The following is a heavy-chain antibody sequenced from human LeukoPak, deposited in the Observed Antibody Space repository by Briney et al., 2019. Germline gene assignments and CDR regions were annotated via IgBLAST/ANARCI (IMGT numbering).Heavy chain of an antibody. Sequence: GGSLRLSCAVSGFTFSSYSMNWVRQAPGKGLEWVSSISSSSSYIYYADSVKGRFTISRDNAKNSLYLQMNSLRAEDTAVYYCARDGSYSSSWYFDYWGQGTLVTVSS. J-gene: IGHJ4*02. CDR1: GFTFSSYS. D-gene: IGHD6-13*01. CDR2: ISSSSSYI. CDR3: ARDGSYSSSWYFDY. V-gene: IGHV3-21*01.